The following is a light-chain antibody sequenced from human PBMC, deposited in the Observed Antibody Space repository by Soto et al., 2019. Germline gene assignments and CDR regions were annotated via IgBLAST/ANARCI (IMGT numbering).Light chain of an antibody. Sequence: DIQLTQSPSFLSASVGDRVTITCRASQGISSYLAWYQQKPGKAPKLLIYAASTLQSGVPSRFSGSGSGTEFTLTISSLQAEDFATYYCQQLNSYPPFGQGTKVEIK. CDR3: QQLNSYPP. V-gene: IGKV1-9*01. CDR2: AAS. CDR1: QGISSY. J-gene: IGKJ1*01.